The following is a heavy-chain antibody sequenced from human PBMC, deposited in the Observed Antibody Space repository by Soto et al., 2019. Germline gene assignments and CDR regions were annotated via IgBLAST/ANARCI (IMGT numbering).Heavy chain of an antibody. D-gene: IGHD6-13*01. Sequence: GGSLRLSCAASGLTFEEYAVRWVRQAQGQGLAWVSGISWNSGSIGYADCVKCRFTISRGNAKNSLYLQMNSLRAEDTALYYCAKDIRSGSSWYFYFYGMDVWGQGTTVTVSS. V-gene: IGHV3-9*01. CDR1: GLTFEEYA. CDR2: ISWNSGSI. CDR3: AKDIRSGSSWYFYFYGMDV. J-gene: IGHJ6*02.